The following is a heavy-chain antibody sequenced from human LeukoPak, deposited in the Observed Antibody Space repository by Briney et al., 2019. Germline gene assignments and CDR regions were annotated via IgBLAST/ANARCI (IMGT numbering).Heavy chain of an antibody. CDR3: ARSRGQSAYYGSGSYMDY. V-gene: IGHV3-20*04. J-gene: IGHJ4*02. D-gene: IGHD3-10*01. CDR2: INWNGGST. CDR1: GSTFDDYG. Sequence: RPGGSLRLSCAASGSTFDDYGMSWVRQAPGKGLEWVSGINWNGGSTGYADSVKVRFTISRDNAKNSLYLQMNSLRAEDTALYYCARSRGQSAYYGSGSYMDYGGQGTLVTVSS.